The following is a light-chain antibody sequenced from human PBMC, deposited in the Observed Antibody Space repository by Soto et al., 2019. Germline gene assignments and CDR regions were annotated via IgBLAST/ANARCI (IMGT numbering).Light chain of an antibody. V-gene: IGLV2-8*01. Sequence: QSALTQPPSASGSPGQSVTISCTGTSSDVGGYNYVSWYQQHPGKAPKLMIYEVSKRPSGVPDRFSGSKSGNTASLTVSGLQDEDEADYYCSSSAGSNTLVFGGGTKLTVL. J-gene: IGLJ3*02. CDR1: SSDVGGYNY. CDR3: SSSAGSNTLV. CDR2: EVS.